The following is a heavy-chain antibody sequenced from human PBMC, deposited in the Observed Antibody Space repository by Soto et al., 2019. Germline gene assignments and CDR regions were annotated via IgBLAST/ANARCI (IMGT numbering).Heavy chain of an antibody. Sequence: SETLSLTCSVSGGSISSSSYYWGWIRQPPGKGLEWIGSIYYSGSIYYNPSLKSRVTISVDTSKNQFSLKLSSVTAAETAVYYCARQSSGRYNRFDHWGQGTLVT. CDR1: GGSISSSSYY. CDR2: IYYSGSI. J-gene: IGHJ5*02. V-gene: IGHV4-39*01. D-gene: IGHD6-19*01. CDR3: ARQSSGRYNRFDH.